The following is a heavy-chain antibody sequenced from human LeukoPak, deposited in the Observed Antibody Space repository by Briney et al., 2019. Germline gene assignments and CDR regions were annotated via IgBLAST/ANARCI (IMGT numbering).Heavy chain of an antibody. D-gene: IGHD3-3*01. CDR3: ARTVRRDFWSGSWYFDL. CDR2: IYTSGTT. Sequence: SETLSLTCTVSGGSISTYYWSWIRQPAGKGLEWIGRIYTSGTTNYNPSLKSRVTMSLDTSKNQFSLKLSSVTAADTAVYYCARTVRRDFWSGSWYFDLWGRGTLVIVSS. CDR1: GGSISTYY. J-gene: IGHJ2*01. V-gene: IGHV4-4*07.